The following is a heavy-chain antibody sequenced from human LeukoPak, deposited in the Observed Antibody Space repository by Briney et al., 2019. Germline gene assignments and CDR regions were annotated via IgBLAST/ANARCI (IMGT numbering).Heavy chain of an antibody. V-gene: IGHV4-59*08. CDR3: ARARDAYSSSWYYFDY. J-gene: IGHJ4*02. Sequence: SETLSLTCTVSGGSISSYYWSWIRQPPGKGLEWIGYIYYSGSTYYNPSLKSRVTISVDTSKNQFFLKLSSVTAADTAVYYCARARDAYSSSWYYFDYWGQGTLVTVSS. CDR2: IYYSGST. CDR1: GGSISSYY. D-gene: IGHD6-13*01.